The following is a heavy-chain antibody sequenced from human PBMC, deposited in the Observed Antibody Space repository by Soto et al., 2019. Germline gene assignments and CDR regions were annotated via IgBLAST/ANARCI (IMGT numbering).Heavy chain of an antibody. D-gene: IGHD3-10*01. CDR1: GFTFSTNW. J-gene: IGHJ4*02. CDR2: INEDGRIT. V-gene: IGHV3-74*01. CDR3: ARDIGGVGSH. Sequence: EVQLVESGGGLVQPGGSLRLSCAASGFTFSTNWMHWVRRVAGKGLIWVSRINEDGRITDYADSAKGRFTISRDNAKNTLYLQMNSLRAEDTAVYYCARDIGGVGSHWGQGTLVTVAS.